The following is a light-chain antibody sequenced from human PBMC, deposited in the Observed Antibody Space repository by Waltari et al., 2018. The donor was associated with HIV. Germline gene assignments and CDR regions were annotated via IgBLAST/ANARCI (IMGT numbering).Light chain of an antibody. CDR3: AAWNDRLSGYV. J-gene: IGLJ1*01. CDR2: TNN. CDR1: SSNIRRTY. V-gene: IGLV1-47*01. Sequence: QSVLTQPPSASGTPGQRVTIYCSGSSSNIRRTYAYWYQQLPGTAPKLLIYTNNQRPSGVPDRFSGSKSDTSASLAISGLRSEDEADYYCAAWNDRLSGYVFGTGTKVTV.